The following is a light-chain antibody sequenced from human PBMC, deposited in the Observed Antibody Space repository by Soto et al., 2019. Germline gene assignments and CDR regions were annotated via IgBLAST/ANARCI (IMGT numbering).Light chain of an antibody. Sequence: QSVLTQPPSVSAAPGQRVTISCTGSSSNIGAGYEAHWYQQVPGTAPKLLIYENNNRPSGVPDRFSGSKSGTSASLAITGRQAEDAAESYCQSYDSSLSGDVFGTGTKLTVL. CDR2: ENN. J-gene: IGLJ1*01. V-gene: IGLV1-40*01. CDR1: SSNIGAGYE. CDR3: QSYDSSLSGDV.